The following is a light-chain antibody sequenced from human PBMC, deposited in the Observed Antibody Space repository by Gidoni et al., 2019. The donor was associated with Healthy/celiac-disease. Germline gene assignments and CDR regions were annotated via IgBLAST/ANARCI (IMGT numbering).Light chain of an antibody. CDR1: QSISRW. CDR3: QQYKT. J-gene: IGKJ1*01. CDR2: DAS. V-gene: IGKV1-5*01. Sequence: GDRVTITCLASQSISRWLAWYQQKPGKAPKLLIYDASSLESGVPPRFSGSGSVTECTLTISSLQPDDFATYYCQQYKTFGQGTKVEIK.